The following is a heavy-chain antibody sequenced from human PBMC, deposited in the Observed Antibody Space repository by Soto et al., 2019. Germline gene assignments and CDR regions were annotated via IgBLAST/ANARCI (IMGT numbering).Heavy chain of an antibody. D-gene: IGHD3-10*01. V-gene: IGHV3-30-3*01. CDR3: ARSRVRGVTEYY. Sequence: QVQLVESGGGVVQPGRSLRLSCAASGFTFSSYAMHWVRQAPGKGLEWVAVISYDGSNKYYADSVKGRFTISRDNSKNPLYLQMNSLRAGDTAVYYCARSRVRGVTEYYWGQGTLVTVSS. J-gene: IGHJ4*02. CDR1: GFTFSSYA. CDR2: ISYDGSNK.